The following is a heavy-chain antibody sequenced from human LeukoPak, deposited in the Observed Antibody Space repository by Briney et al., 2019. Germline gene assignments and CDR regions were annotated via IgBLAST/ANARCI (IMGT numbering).Heavy chain of an antibody. CDR1: GFTFSSYA. V-gene: IGHV3-23*01. CDR3: ARSITMIVVVNLYYFDY. J-gene: IGHJ4*02. CDR2: ISGSGGST. Sequence: PGGSLRLSCAASGFTFSSYAMSWVRQAPGKGLEWVSAISGSGGSTYYAGSVKGRFTISRDNSKNTLYLQMNSLRAEDTAVYYCARSITMIVVVNLYYFDYWGQGTLVTVSS. D-gene: IGHD3-22*01.